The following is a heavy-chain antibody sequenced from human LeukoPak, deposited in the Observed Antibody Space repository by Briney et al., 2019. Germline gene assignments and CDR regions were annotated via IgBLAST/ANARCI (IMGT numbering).Heavy chain of an antibody. CDR3: TTVHGAGPVNFDY. CDR1: GFTFSSYW. Sequence: PGGSLRLSCAASGFTFSSYWMHWVRQAPGKGLEWVGRIKSRTDGETTDYAAPVKGRFSISRDDSENTLYLQMNSLKNEDTAVYFCTTVHGAGPVNFDYWGQGSLVTVSS. D-gene: IGHD3-16*01. J-gene: IGHJ4*02. CDR2: IKSRTDGETT. V-gene: IGHV3-15*01.